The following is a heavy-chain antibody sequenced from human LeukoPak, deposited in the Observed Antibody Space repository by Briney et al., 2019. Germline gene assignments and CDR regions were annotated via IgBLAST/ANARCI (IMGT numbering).Heavy chain of an antibody. CDR2: INSDGGST. D-gene: IGHD1/OR15-1a*01. Sequence: PGGSLRLSCTVSGFAFSSYWMFWVRQVPGKGLVWVSEINSDGGSTTYGDPAKGRLTSSRDNAKNTLFLQMNSLRVEDAAVYYCARGTATTAGIDYWGQGTLVTVSS. V-gene: IGHV3-74*01. CDR1: GFAFSSYW. J-gene: IGHJ4*02. CDR3: ARGTATTAGIDY.